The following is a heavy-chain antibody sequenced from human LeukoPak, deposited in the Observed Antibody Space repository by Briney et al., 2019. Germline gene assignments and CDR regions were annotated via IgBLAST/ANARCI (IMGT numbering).Heavy chain of an antibody. Sequence: GVSLRLSCAASGFTFSDYYMSWIRQAPGKGLEWVSYISSSGSTIYYADSVKGRFTISRDNVRNSVYLQMTSLRAEDTAVYYCARDLSYYGSGSYPDYWGQGTLVTVSS. CDR1: GFTFSDYY. CDR2: ISSSGSTI. J-gene: IGHJ4*02. V-gene: IGHV3-11*01. D-gene: IGHD3-10*01. CDR3: ARDLSYYGSGSYPDY.